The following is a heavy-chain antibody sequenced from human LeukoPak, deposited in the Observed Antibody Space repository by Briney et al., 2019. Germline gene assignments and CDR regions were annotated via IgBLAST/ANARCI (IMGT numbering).Heavy chain of an antibody. CDR1: GFTFSSYG. CDR2: ISFDGSKK. D-gene: IGHD5-18*01. J-gene: IGHJ3*02. CDR3: AKGRQQWWTFDALDI. Sequence: QPGRSLRLSCAASGFTFSSYGMHWVRQAPGKGLEWVVLISFDGSKKYLADSVKGRFTISRDNSKNTLYLQMNSLIPDDTAVYYCAKGRQQWWTFDALDIWGQETMVTV. V-gene: IGHV3-30*18.